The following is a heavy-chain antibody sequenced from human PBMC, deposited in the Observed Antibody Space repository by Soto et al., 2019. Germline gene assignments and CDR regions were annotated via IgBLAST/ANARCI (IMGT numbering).Heavy chain of an antibody. CDR1: GYXFTSYW. Sequence: GESLKISCFGSGYXFTSYWIGWVRQMPGKGLEWMGIIYPGDSDTRYSPSFQGQVTISADKSISTAYLQWSSLKASDTAMYYCARQPFYCSGGSGYSDDYWGKGTLVTVSS. CDR2: IYPGDSDT. V-gene: IGHV5-51*01. CDR3: ARQPFYCSGGSGYSDDY. J-gene: IGHJ4*02. D-gene: IGHD2-15*01.